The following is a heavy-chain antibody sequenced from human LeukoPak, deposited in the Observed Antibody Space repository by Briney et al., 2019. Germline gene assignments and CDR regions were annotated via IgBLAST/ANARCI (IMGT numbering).Heavy chain of an antibody. V-gene: IGHV3-53*01. Sequence: GGSLRLSCAASGFTVSSNYMSWVRQAPGKGLEWVSVIYSGGSTSYADSVKGRFTISRDSSKNTLYLQMNSLRAEDTAVYFCARVLFRFFAYDSWGQGILVTVSS. J-gene: IGHJ5*01. CDR3: ARVLFRFFAYDS. CDR1: GFTVSSNY. CDR2: IYSGGST.